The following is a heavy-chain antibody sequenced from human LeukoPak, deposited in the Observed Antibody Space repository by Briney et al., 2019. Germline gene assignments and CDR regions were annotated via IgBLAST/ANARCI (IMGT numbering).Heavy chain of an antibody. CDR2: IYPGDSDT. CDR1: GYSFTSYW. J-gene: IGHJ4*02. CDR3: ARQNEGIAVASTLAPLVYYFDY. Sequence: GESLKISCKGSGYSFTSYWIGWLRQMPGKDLEWLGIIYPGDSDTRYSPSFQDQVTISADKTISTAYLQWSSLKASDTAMYYCARQNEGIAVASTLAPLVYYFDYWGQGTLVTVSS. V-gene: IGHV5-51*01. D-gene: IGHD6-19*01.